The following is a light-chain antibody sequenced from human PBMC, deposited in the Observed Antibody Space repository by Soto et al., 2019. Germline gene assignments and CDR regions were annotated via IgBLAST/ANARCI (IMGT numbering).Light chain of an antibody. CDR3: AAWDDTLSAWV. CDR2: RSS. Sequence: QTVVTQPPSASGTPGQRVTISCSASSFNIGSNYVYWYHQLPGTAPKLLIYRSSQRPSGVPDRFSGSQSGASASLAISGLRSEDEADYYCAAWDDTLSAWVFGGGTKLTVL. J-gene: IGLJ3*02. V-gene: IGLV1-47*01. CDR1: SFNIGSNY.